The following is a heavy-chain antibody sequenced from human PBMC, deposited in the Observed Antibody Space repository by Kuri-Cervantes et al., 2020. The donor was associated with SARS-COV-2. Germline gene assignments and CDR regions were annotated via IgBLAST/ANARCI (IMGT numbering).Heavy chain of an antibody. Sequence: ASVKVSCKASGYTFTGYYMHWVRQAPGQGLEWMGWINPNSGGTNCAQKFQGWVTVTRDTSISTAYMELSRLRSDDTAVYYCARASVRGIIITYHSYGMDVWGQGTTVTVSS. D-gene: IGHD3-10*01. J-gene: IGHJ6*02. V-gene: IGHV1-2*04. CDR1: GYTFTGYY. CDR2: INPNSGGT. CDR3: ARASVRGIIITYHSYGMDV.